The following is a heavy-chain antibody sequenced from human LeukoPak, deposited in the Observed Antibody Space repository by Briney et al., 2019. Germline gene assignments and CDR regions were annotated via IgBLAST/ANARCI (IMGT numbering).Heavy chain of an antibody. CDR3: ARGVPGDGYNLNYFDY. CDR2: IYSGGST. V-gene: IGHV3-66*01. CDR1: GFTFSSYA. D-gene: IGHD5-24*01. Sequence: GGSLRLSCAASGFTFSSYAMSWVRQAPGKGLEWVSVIYSGGSTYYADSVKGRFTISRDNSKNTLYLQMNSLRAEDTAVYYCARGVPGDGYNLNYFDYWGQGTLVTVSS. J-gene: IGHJ4*02.